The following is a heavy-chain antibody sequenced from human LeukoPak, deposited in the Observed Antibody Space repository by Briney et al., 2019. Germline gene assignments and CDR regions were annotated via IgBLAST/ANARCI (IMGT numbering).Heavy chain of an antibody. D-gene: IGHD6-19*01. Sequence: GGSLRLSCAASGLHFSGTAMSWVRQAPGKGLEWVSAISHDGMNAYYADSGKGRFTISRDNSKKTVSLEMSSLTAADTGVYYCAKDGAQYSSGPECDPRGQGALVTVSP. CDR1: GLHFSGTA. CDR3: AKDGAQYSSGPECDP. CDR2: ISHDGMNA. J-gene: IGHJ5*02. V-gene: IGHV3-23*01.